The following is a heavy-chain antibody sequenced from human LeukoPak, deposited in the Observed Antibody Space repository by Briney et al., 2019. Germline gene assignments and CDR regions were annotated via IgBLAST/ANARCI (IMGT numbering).Heavy chain of an antibody. Sequence: PGGSLRLPCAASGFTFSSYSMNWVRQAPGKGLEWVSSISSSSSYIYYADSVKGRFTISRDNAKNSLYLQMNSLRTEDTAVYYWARDASSWRPSTDYWGQGTLVTVSS. D-gene: IGHD6-13*01. CDR1: GFTFSSYS. J-gene: IGHJ4*02. CDR3: ARDASSWRPSTDY. V-gene: IGHV3-21*01. CDR2: ISSSSSYI.